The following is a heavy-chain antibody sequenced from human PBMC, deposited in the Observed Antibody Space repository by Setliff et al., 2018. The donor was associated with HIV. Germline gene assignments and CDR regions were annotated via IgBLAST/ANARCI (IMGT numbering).Heavy chain of an antibody. V-gene: IGHV4-34*01. CDR2: INHSGSY. CDR1: GGSLSGYS. J-gene: IGHJ4*02. Sequence: TLSLTCAVSGGSLSGYSWTWIRQIPGQGLEWIGQINHSGSYISNPSLKSRVTISVATSKSQFSLDLSSVTAADTAVYYCARGLKTSDSYEGRWYYFDSWAQGTLVTVSS. D-gene: IGHD3-16*01. CDR3: ARGLKTSDSYEGRWYYFDS.